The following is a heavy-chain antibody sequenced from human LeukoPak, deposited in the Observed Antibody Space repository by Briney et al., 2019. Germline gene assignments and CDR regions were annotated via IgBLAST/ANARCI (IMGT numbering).Heavy chain of an antibody. Sequence: GGSLRLSCAASGFTFSSYSMNWVRQAPGKGLEWVSYISSSSSTIYYADSVKGRFTISRDNAKNSLYLQMNSLRAEDTAVYYCARDGVVAAISRYYMDVWGKGTTVTVSS. V-gene: IGHV3-48*04. CDR2: ISSSSSTI. J-gene: IGHJ6*03. D-gene: IGHD2-15*01. CDR3: ARDGVVAAISRYYMDV. CDR1: GFTFSSYS.